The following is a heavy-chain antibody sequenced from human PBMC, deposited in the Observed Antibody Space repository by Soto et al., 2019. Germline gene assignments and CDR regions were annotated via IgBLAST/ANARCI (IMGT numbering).Heavy chain of an antibody. CDR1: GYTFTSYG. D-gene: IGHD6-19*01. CDR2: ISAYNVNT. CDR3: ARKVVDSGWLDY. Sequence: ASVKVSCKASGYTFTSYGISWVRQAPGQGFEWMGWISAYNVNTNYAQKLQGRVTMTTDTSTSTAYMELRSLRSDDTAVYYCARKVVDSGWLDYWGQGTLVTVSS. V-gene: IGHV1-18*01. J-gene: IGHJ4*02.